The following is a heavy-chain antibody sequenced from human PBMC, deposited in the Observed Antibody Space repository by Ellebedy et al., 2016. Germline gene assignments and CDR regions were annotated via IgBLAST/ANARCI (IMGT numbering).Heavy chain of an antibody. CDR3: TNRAGGRGSSLQITY. Sequence: GESLKISXAASGFTFSSYAMSWVRQAPGKGLEWVSAISGSGGSTYYADSVKGRFTISRDNSKNTLYLQMNSLRAEDTAVYYCTNRAGGRGSSLQITYWGQGTLVTVSS. CDR2: ISGSGGST. J-gene: IGHJ4*02. D-gene: IGHD6-13*01. V-gene: IGHV3-23*01. CDR1: GFTFSSYA.